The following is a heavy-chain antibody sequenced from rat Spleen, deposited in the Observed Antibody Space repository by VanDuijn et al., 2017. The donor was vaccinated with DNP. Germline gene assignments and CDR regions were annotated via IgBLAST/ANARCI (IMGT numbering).Heavy chain of an antibody. D-gene: IGHD2-2*01. V-gene: IGHV5S11*01. J-gene: IGHJ2*01. Sequence: EVQLVESGGGLVQPGRSLKLSCAASGFTFSDYYMAWVRQAPTKGLVWVAYIAYDGGITYYGDSVKGRFTISRDNAKSTLYLQMDSLRSEETATYYCARRDTFYYFDYWGQGVMVTVSS. CDR1: GFTFSDYY. CDR2: IAYDGGIT. CDR3: ARRDTFYYFDY.